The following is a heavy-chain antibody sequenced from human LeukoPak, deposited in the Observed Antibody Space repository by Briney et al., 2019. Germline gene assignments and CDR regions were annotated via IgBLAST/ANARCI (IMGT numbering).Heavy chain of an antibody. D-gene: IGHD2-2*01. CDR1: GYIFTGYY. J-gene: IGHJ6*03. CDR2: INPNSGAT. CDR3: ARDAQFIVVVPAAKLNYMDV. V-gene: IGHV1-2*02. Sequence: VSVKVSCKASGYIFTGYYIHWVRQAPGQGLEWMGWINPNSGATNYAQKFQGRVIMTRDTSISTAYMEVRRLRSDDTAVYYCARDAQFIVVVPAAKLNYMDVWGRGTTVTVSS.